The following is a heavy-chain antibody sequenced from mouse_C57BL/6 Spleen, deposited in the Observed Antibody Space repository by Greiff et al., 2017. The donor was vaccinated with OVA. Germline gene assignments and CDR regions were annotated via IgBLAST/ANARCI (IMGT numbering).Heavy chain of an antibody. Sequence: EVKLVESGGGLVKPGGSLKLSCAASGFTFSDYGMHWVRQAPEKGLEWVAYISSGSSTLYYAATVKGRFTISRYNAKNTLFLQRTSLRSEDTAMYYCADYGYSWFAYWGQGTLVTVSA. D-gene: IGHD2-2*01. CDR1: GFTFSDYG. V-gene: IGHV5-17*01. CDR3: ADYGYSWFAY. CDR2: ISSGSSTL. J-gene: IGHJ3*01.